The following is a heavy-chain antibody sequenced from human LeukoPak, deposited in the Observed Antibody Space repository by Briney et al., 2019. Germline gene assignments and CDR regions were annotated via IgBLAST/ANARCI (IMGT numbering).Heavy chain of an antibody. Sequence: GSLRLSCAASGFTFSSYGMHWVRQAPGKGLGWVAVISYDGSNKYYADSVKGRFTISRDNSKNTLYLQMNSLRAEDTAVYYCAKDPRGSELEGGSSSLRRYYYYYYMDVWGKGTTVTVSS. D-gene: IGHD6-13*01. CDR3: AKDPRGSELEGGSSSLRRYYYYYYMDV. CDR1: GFTFSSYG. CDR2: ISYDGSNK. V-gene: IGHV3-30*18. J-gene: IGHJ6*03.